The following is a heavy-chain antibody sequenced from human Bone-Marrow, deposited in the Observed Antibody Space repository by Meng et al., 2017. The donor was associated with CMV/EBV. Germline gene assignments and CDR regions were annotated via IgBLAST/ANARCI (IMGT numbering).Heavy chain of an antibody. V-gene: IGHV3-49*04. CDR3: TRGDDILTGYPEYGMDV. J-gene: IGHJ6*02. CDR1: GFTFRDYA. D-gene: IGHD3-9*01. CDR2: IRSRAYGGTT. Sequence: GESLKISCTASGFTFRDYALSWVRQAPGKGLEWVTLIRSRAYGGTTEYAASVKGRFTISRDDSKGIAYLQMNSLKTEDTAVYYCTRGDDILTGYPEYGMDVWGHGTMVTVSS.